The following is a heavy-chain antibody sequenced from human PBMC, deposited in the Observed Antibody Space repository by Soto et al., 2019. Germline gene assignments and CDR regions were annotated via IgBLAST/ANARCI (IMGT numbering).Heavy chain of an antibody. D-gene: IGHD2-2*01. J-gene: IGHJ4*02. CDR1: GFTFSSYA. CDR2: ISYDGSNK. V-gene: IGHV3-30-3*01. Sequence: GGSLRLSCAASGFTFSSYAMHWVRQAPGKGLEWVAVISYDGSNKYYADSVKGRFTISRDNSKNTLYLQMNSLRAEDTAVYYCASEAGYCSSTSCYAFDYWGQGTQVTVS. CDR3: ASEAGYCSSTSCYAFDY.